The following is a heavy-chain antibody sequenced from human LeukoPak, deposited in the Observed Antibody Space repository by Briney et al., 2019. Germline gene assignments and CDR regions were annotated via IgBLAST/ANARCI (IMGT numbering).Heavy chain of an antibody. CDR3: ARQLVVVLPAEFDY. V-gene: IGHV4-59*08. Sequence: SETLSLTCTVSGGSISSYYWSWIRQPPGKGLEWIGYIYYSGSTNYNPSLKSRVTISVDTSKNQFSLKLSSVTAADTAVYYCARQLVVVLPAEFDYWGQGTLVTVSS. CDR1: GGSISSYY. J-gene: IGHJ4*02. D-gene: IGHD2-2*01. CDR2: IYYSGST.